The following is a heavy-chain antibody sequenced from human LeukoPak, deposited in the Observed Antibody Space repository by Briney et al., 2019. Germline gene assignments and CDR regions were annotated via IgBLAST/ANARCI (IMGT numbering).Heavy chain of an antibody. CDR2: IHYTGST. Sequence: PSETLSLTCAVSGGSISSGGYSWSWIRQPPGKGLEWVGYIHYTGSTNYNPSLKSRVTISVDTSKNQFFLKLSSVTAADTAVYYCARGGYCSGVNCYWRGAFDIWGQGTMVTVSS. J-gene: IGHJ3*02. CDR3: ARGGYCSGVNCYWRGAFDI. D-gene: IGHD2-15*01. V-gene: IGHV4-61*08. CDR1: GGSISSGGYS.